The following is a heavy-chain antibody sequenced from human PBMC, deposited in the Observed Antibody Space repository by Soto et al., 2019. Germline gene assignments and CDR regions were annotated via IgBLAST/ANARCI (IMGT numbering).Heavy chain of an antibody. CDR2: IYYSGST. J-gene: IGHJ6*03. D-gene: IGHD3-10*01. V-gene: IGHV4-59*01. CDR1: GGSISSYY. CDR3: AKAVWFGELLSIPGYYYYYYMDV. Sequence: QVQLQESGPGLVKPSETLSLTCTVSGGSISSYYWSWIRQPPGKGLEWIGYIYYSGSTNYNPSLKSRVTISVDTSKNQFSLKLSSVTAADTAVYYCAKAVWFGELLSIPGYYYYYYMDVWGKGTTVTVSS.